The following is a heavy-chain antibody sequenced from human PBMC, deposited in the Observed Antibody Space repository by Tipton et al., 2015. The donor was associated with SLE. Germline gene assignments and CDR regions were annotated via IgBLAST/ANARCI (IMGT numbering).Heavy chain of an antibody. J-gene: IGHJ6*02. D-gene: IGHD3-3*01. CDR3: ARDRGFWSGYRYYYGMDV. CDR2: IYYSGST. Sequence: TLSLTCTVSGGSISSYYWSWIRQPPGKGLEWIGYIYYSGSTNYNPSLKSRVTISVDTSKNQFSLKLSSVTAADTAVYYCARDRGFWSGYRYYYGMDVWGQGTTVTVSS. CDR1: GGSISSYY. V-gene: IGHV4-59*01.